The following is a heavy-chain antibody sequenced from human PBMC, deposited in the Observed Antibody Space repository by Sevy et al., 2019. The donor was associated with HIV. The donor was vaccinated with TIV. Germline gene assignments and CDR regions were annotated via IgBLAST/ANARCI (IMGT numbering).Heavy chain of an antibody. CDR2: IKRDGSEK. Sequence: GGSLRLSCAASGFSFSNYWMSWVRQAPGKGLEWVANIKRDGSEKYYVASVKGRFTISRDNAKTSLFLQMNSLRGEDTAVYYCARDCSSASCLWGMDVWGQGTTVTVYS. J-gene: IGHJ6*02. CDR3: ARDCSSASCLWGMDV. D-gene: IGHD2-2*01. CDR1: GFSFSNYW. V-gene: IGHV3-7*03.